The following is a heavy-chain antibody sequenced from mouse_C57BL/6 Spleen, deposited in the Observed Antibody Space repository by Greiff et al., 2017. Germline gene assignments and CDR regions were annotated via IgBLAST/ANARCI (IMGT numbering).Heavy chain of an antibody. CDR2: IYPGSGNT. D-gene: IGHD1-1*01. Sequence: VQLQQSGPELVKPGASVKISCKASGYSFTSYYIHWVKQRPGQGLEWIGWIYPGSGNTKYNEKFKGKATLTADTSSSTAYMQLSSLTSEDSAVYYCARRDYGIAMDYWGQGTSVTVSS. V-gene: IGHV1-66*01. CDR1: GYSFTSYY. J-gene: IGHJ4*01. CDR3: ARRDYGIAMDY.